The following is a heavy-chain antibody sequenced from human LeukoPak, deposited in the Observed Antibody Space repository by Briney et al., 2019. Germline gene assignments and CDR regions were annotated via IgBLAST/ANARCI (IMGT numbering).Heavy chain of an antibody. J-gene: IGHJ4*02. CDR3: ARDLKYCSSTSCYKDY. V-gene: IGHV1-18*01. D-gene: IGHD2-2*02. Sequence: ASVKVSCKASGYTFTSYGISWVRQAPGQGLEWMGWISAYNGNTNYAQKLQGRVTMTTDTSTSTAYMELRSLRSDDTAVYYCARDLKYCSSTSCYKDYWGQGTLVTASS. CDR1: GYTFTSYG. CDR2: ISAYNGNT.